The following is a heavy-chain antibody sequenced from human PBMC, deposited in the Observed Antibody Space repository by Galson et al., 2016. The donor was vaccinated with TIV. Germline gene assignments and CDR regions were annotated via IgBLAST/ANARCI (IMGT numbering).Heavy chain of an antibody. CDR1: GYSFTSNW. J-gene: IGHJ4*02. Sequence: QSGAEVKKPGESLKISCKLSGYSFTSNWIGRVRQVPGKGLEWMGFMYPADSDTIYSPSFQGQVIMSADESVSTAYLQWRSLKASDSAMYYCVRAPGYGGYSYGYFDSWGKGTLVIVSS. D-gene: IGHD5-18*01. CDR3: VRAPGYGGYSYGYFDS. CDR2: MYPADSDT. V-gene: IGHV5-51*03.